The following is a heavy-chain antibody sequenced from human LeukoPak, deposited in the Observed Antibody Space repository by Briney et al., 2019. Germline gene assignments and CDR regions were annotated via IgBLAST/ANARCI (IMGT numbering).Heavy chain of an antibody. CDR1: GFTFSSYW. D-gene: IGHD6-13*01. CDR2: IKRDGSEE. Sequence: GGSLRLSCAGSGFTFSSYWMSWVRQAPGKGLEWVASIKRDGSEEYYVDSVKGRFTISRDNAKNSVYLQMNSLRAEDTAVYYCARSGSWYEYYFDYWGQGTLVTVSS. V-gene: IGHV3-7*01. J-gene: IGHJ4*02. CDR3: ARSGSWYEYYFDY.